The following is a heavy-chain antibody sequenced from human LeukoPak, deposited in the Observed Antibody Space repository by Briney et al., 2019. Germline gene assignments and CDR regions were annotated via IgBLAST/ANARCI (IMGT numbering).Heavy chain of an antibody. J-gene: IGHJ4*02. CDR1: GFTFSSYG. D-gene: IGHD3-10*01. CDR2: TSYDGSNK. CDR3: ATDAYYYGSGSSLRY. V-gene: IGHV3-30*03. Sequence: GGSLRLSCAASGFTFSSYGMHWVRQAPGKGLEWVAVTSYDGSNKYYADSVKGRFTISRDNSKNTLYLQMNSLRAEDTAVYYCATDAYYYGSGSSLRYWGQGTLVTVSS.